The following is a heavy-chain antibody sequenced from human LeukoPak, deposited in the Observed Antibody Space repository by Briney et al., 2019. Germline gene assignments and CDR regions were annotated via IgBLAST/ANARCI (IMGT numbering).Heavy chain of an antibody. D-gene: IGHD6-13*01. CDR3: ATRIAARRFDY. V-gene: IGHV4-34*01. CDR2: INHSGST. Sequence: SETLSLTCAVYGGSFSGHYWSWIRQPPGKGLEWIGEINHSGSTNYNPSLKSRVTISVDTSKNQFSLKLSSVTAADTAVYCCATRIAARRFDYWGQGTLVTVSS. CDR1: GGSFSGHY. J-gene: IGHJ4*02.